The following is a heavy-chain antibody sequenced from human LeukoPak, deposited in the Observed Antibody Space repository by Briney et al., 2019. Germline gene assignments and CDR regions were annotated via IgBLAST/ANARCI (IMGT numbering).Heavy chain of an antibody. J-gene: IGHJ4*02. V-gene: IGHV5-51*01. CDR2: VHPGDSDT. CDR3: ARRHTICTGGTCKSYYFDS. D-gene: IGHD2-15*01. Sequence: GESLKISCKGSGYTFANHWIAWVRQMPGKGLEWMGMVHPGDSDTRYSPSFQGQVTVSVDKSISAAYLEWGFLKASDTFFYSSARRHTICTGGTCKSYYFDSWGQGTLVTVSS. CDR1: GYTFANHW.